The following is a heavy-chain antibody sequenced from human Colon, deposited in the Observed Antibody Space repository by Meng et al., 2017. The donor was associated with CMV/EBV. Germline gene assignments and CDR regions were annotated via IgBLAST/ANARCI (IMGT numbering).Heavy chain of an antibody. CDR3: TREGFDY. CDR1: GYTFTGYW. CDR2: IKPSTGDT. V-gene: IGHV1-2*06. J-gene: IGHJ4*02. Sequence: QVQLVQSGVELKKPGTSVNLSCKASGYTFTGYWMHWVRQAPGQGLEWMGRIKPSTGDTNYAQNFQGRVTVTRDTSIGTVYMEVNSLTSDDTAVYYCTREGFDYWGQGALVTVSS.